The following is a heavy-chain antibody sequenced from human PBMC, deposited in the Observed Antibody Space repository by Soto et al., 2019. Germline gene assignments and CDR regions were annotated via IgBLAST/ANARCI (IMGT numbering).Heavy chain of an antibody. Sequence: SVKVSCKASGGTFSSYRFNWVRQARGQGLEWLGGIVPIYRTADYAQKFQGRVTITADESTRTVYMELSSLKSQDTALYYCARDSGANLSSSWGQGTLVTVSS. J-gene: IGHJ4*02. CDR3: ARDSGANLSSS. D-gene: IGHD6-13*01. CDR1: GGTFSSYR. CDR2: IVPIYRTA. V-gene: IGHV1-69*13.